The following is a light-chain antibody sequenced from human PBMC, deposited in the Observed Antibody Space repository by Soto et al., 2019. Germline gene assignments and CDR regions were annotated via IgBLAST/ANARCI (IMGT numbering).Light chain of an antibody. CDR1: QSVRTK. V-gene: IGKV3-15*01. CDR3: QQYNSWPPIT. Sequence: EIVITQSPDTLYVSPGEGHTLYCRASQSVRTKLAWYQQKTGQAPRLLIYGASTRATGIPDRFSGSGSGTEFTLTISSLQSEDFAVYYCQQYNSWPPITFGQGTRLEIK. CDR2: GAS. J-gene: IGKJ5*01.